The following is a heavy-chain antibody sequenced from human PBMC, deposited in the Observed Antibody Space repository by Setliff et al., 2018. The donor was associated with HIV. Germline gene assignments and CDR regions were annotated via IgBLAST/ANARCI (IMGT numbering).Heavy chain of an antibody. CDR3: ARDRREWLFYYYGMDV. CDR2: IIPIFGTA. D-gene: IGHD2-21*01. J-gene: IGHJ6*02. V-gene: IGHV1-69*13. Sequence: VASVKVSCKASGGTFSSYAISWVRQAPGQGLEWMGGIIPIFGTANYAQKFQGRVTITADESTSTAYMELSSLRSEDTAVYYCARDRREWLFYYYGMDVWGQGTTFTVSS. CDR1: GGTFSSYA.